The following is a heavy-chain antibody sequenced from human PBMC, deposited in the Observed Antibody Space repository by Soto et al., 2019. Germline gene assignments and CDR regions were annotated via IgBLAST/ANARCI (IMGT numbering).Heavy chain of an antibody. V-gene: IGHV4-59*01. CDR3: ARGLGSITGTMGFDY. CDR2: IYYSGST. D-gene: IGHD1-7*01. Sequence: QVQLQESGPGLVKPSETLSLTCTVSGGCISSYYWSWIRQPPGKGLEWIGYIYYSGSTNYNPSLKSRVTISVDTSKNQFSLKLSSVTAADTAVSYCARGLGSITGTMGFDYWGQGTLVTVSS. CDR1: GGCISSYY. J-gene: IGHJ4*02.